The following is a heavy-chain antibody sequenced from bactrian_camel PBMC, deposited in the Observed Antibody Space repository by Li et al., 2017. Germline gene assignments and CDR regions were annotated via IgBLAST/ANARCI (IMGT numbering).Heavy chain of an antibody. D-gene: IGHD2*01. V-gene: IGHV3S40*01. Sequence: VQLVESGGDLVQPGGSLRLSCGASGFTFSRQDMAWVRQAPGKGLEWVSIIQPGGNTYSADSAKGRFTISQDSAKNTLYLQMNDLKPEDTAMYYCAADPLLNYRGTHCGSTDVSYWGQGTQVTVS. J-gene: IGHJ6*01. CDR1: GFTFSRQD. CDR2: IQPGGNT. CDR3: AADPLLNYRGTHCGSTDVSY.